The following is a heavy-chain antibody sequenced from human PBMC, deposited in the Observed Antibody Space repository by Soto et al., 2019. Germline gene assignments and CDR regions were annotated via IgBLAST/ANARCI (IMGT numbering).Heavy chain of an antibody. J-gene: IGHJ6*02. CDR2: INAGNGNT. Sequence: ASVKVSCKASGYTFTSYAMHWVRQAPGQRLEWMGWINAGNGNTKYSQKFQGRVTITRDTTASTAYMELSSLRSEDTAVYYCARTSVGYCISTNCYPYYYYGMDVWGQGTTVTVSS. CDR3: ARTSVGYCISTNCYPYYYYGMDV. D-gene: IGHD2-2*01. CDR1: GYTFTSYA. V-gene: IGHV1-3*01.